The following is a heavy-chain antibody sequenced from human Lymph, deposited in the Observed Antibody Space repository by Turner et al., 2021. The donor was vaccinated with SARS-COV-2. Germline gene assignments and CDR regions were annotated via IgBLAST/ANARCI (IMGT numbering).Heavy chain of an antibody. D-gene: IGHD3-3*01. CDR2: INPNSGGT. CDR3: ARDVERYNDFWSGYSGGYGMDV. Sequence: QVQLVQSGAEVKKPGASVKVSCQASGYTFTGSYMHWVRQAPGQGIEWMGWINPNSGGTNYAQKFQGRVTMTRDTAISAAYMELSRLRSDDTAVYYCARDVERYNDFWSGYSGGYGMDVWGQGTTVTVSS. J-gene: IGHJ6*02. CDR1: GYTFTGSY. V-gene: IGHV1-2*02.